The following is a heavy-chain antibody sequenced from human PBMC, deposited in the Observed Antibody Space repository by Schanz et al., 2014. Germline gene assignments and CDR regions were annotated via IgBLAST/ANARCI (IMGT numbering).Heavy chain of an antibody. V-gene: IGHV3-11*06. CDR3: VRDSFCAFDC. CDR2: VSRSTPDI. Sequence: VQLAESGGGLVEPGGSLRLSCAASGFSFSDYYMSWIRQAPGKGLEWVSYVSRSTPDIYYADSVKGRFTMSRDNAKNSVFLQMSSLRAEDTAVYYCVRDSFCAFDCWGQGTLVTVSS. D-gene: IGHD3-3*01. CDR1: GFSFSDYY. J-gene: IGHJ4*02.